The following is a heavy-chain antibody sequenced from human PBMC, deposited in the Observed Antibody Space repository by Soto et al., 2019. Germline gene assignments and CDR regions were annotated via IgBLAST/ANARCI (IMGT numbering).Heavy chain of an antibody. V-gene: IGHV4-31*03. CDR2: IYYSGST. CDR1: GGSISSGGYY. J-gene: IGHJ6*02. CDR3: ARDRGVTTDYYYDGMDV. Sequence: QVQLQESGPGLVKPSQTLSLTCTVSGGSISSGGYYWSWIRQHPGKGLEWIGYIYYSGSTYYNPSLKSRVTISVEPSKNQFSLKLSSVTAADTAVYYCARDRGVTTDYYYDGMDVWGQGTTVTVSS. D-gene: IGHD4-17*01.